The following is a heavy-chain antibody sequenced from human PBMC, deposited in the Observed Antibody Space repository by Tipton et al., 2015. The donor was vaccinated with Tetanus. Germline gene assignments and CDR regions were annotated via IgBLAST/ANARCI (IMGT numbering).Heavy chain of an antibody. V-gene: IGHV4-39*01. Sequence: TLSLTCTVSDDSMSSGTSYWGWVRQPTGKALEWLGTVYYDGSPYYNSSLKSRLTISVDTSKRQFFLRLTSVTAADTAVYYCARQAENWFDPWGQGTLVTVSS. CDR2: VYYDGSP. CDR1: DDSMSSGTSY. CDR3: ARQAENWFDP. J-gene: IGHJ5*02.